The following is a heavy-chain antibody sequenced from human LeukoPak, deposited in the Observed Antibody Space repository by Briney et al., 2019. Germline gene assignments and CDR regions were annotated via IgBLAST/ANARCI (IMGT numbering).Heavy chain of an antibody. CDR1: GGSFSGYY. V-gene: IGHV4-34*01. J-gene: IGHJ4*02. Sequence: KPSETLSLTCAVYGGSFSGYYWSWIRQPPGKGLEWIGEINHSGSTNYNPSLKSRVTISVDTPKNQFSLKLSSVTAADTAVYYCARYATVTSNYDYWGQGTLVTVSS. CDR2: INHSGST. D-gene: IGHD4-17*01. CDR3: ARYATVTSNYDY.